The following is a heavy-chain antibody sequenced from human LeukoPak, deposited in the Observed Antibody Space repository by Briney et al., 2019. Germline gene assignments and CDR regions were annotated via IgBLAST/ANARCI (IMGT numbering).Heavy chain of an antibody. CDR3: ARRNDFDI. J-gene: IGHJ3*02. CDR1: GASIISSNW. V-gene: IGHV4-4*02. Sequence: SETLSLTCAVSGASIISSNWWSWVRPPPGKGLEWIGEISHSGSTNYNPSLKSRLTISVDKSKNQFSLSLSSVTAADTAVYYCARRNDFDIWGPGTMVTVSS. CDR2: ISHSGST.